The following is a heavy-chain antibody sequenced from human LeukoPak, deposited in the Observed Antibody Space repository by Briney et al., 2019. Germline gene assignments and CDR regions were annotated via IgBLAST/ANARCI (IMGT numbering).Heavy chain of an antibody. Sequence: GASVKVSCKASGYTFTSYGIIWVRQAPGQGLEWMGWISAYNGNTNYAQKLQGRVTMTTDTSTSTAYVELRSLRSDDTAVYYCVAYKGAFDTWGQGTMVTVSS. CDR3: VAYKGAFDT. D-gene: IGHD1-1*01. CDR2: ISAYNGNT. V-gene: IGHV1-18*01. J-gene: IGHJ3*02. CDR1: GYTFTSYG.